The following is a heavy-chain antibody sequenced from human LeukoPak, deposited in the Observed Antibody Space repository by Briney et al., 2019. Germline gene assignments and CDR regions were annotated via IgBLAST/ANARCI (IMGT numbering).Heavy chain of an antibody. CDR3: ARSSYGAGSKPYWVDY. J-gene: IGHJ4*02. D-gene: IGHD3-10*01. CDR2: YSGST. V-gene: IGHV4-39*01. CDR1: GGSISSSSYY. Sequence: SETLSLTCAVSGGSISSSSYYWAWIRQPPGKGLEYIGSYSGSTYYNPSLKSRVTISVDTSKKQFSLKLSSVTAADTAVYYCARSSYGAGSKPYWVDYWGQGTLVTVSS.